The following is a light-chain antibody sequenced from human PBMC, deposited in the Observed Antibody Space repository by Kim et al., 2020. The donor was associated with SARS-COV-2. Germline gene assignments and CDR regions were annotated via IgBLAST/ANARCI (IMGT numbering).Light chain of an antibody. Sequence: LSPGERATLTCRASQSVSSSYLAWYQQKPGQAPRPLIYGASSRATGIPDRFSGSGSGTDFTLTISRLEPEDFAVYYCQQYGSSPRTFGQGTKLEI. CDR1: QSVSSSY. J-gene: IGKJ2*01. CDR3: QQYGSSPRT. CDR2: GAS. V-gene: IGKV3-20*01.